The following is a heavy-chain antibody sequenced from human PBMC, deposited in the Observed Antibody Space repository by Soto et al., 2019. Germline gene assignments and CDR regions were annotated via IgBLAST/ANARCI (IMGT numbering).Heavy chain of an antibody. J-gene: IGHJ6*02. D-gene: IGHD3-22*01. V-gene: IGHV1-3*01. CDR2: INAGNGNT. CDR3: ARLSIYDSTYQVPYYYYGMDV. CDR1: GYTFISYA. Sequence: ASVKVSCKASGYTFISYAMHWVRQAPGQRLEWMGWINAGNGNTKYSQKFQGRVTITRDTSASTAYMELSSLRSEDTAVYYCARLSIYDSTYQVPYYYYGMDVWGQGTTVTVSS.